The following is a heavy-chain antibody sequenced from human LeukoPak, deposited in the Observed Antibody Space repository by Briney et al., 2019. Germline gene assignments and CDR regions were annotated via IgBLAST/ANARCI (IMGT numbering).Heavy chain of an antibody. CDR3: AKVLSASGSYVDDY. D-gene: IGHD3-10*01. CDR1: GYSFTAYS. Sequence: ASVKVSCKASGYSFTAYSLHWVRQAPGQGLEWLGWINPNSGGTDYEQKFQGRVILTRDTSISTAYMELNRLRSDDTAVYYCAKVLSASGSYVDDYWGQGTLVTVSS. J-gene: IGHJ4*01. CDR2: INPNSGGT. V-gene: IGHV1-2*02.